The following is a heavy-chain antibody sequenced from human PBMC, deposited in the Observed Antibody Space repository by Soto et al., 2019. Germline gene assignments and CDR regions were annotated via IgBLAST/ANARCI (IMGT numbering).Heavy chain of an antibody. CDR3: ARSGFATVVTPYGYFDL. Sequence: QVQLVQSGAEVKKPGASVKVSCKASGYTFTSYGISWVRQAPGQGLEWMGWISAYNGNTNYAQKLQGRVTMTTDTSTCTAYVELRSLRSADTAVYYCARSGFATVVTPYGYFDLWGRGTLVTVSS. V-gene: IGHV1-18*01. CDR1: GYTFTSYG. CDR2: ISAYNGNT. D-gene: IGHD4-17*01. J-gene: IGHJ2*01.